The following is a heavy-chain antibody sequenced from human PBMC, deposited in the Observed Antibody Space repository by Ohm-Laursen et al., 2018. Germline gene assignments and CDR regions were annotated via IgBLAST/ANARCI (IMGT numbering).Heavy chain of an antibody. Sequence: ASVKVSCKASGYTFTGYYMHWVRQAPGQGLEWMGWINPNSGGTNYAQKFQGRVTMTRDTSISTAYMELSRLRSDDTAVFYCASPMVRGLYYFDYWGQGTLVTVSS. D-gene: IGHD3-10*01. CDR1: GYTFTGYY. J-gene: IGHJ4*02. CDR3: ASPMVRGLYYFDY. V-gene: IGHV1-2*02. CDR2: INPNSGGT.